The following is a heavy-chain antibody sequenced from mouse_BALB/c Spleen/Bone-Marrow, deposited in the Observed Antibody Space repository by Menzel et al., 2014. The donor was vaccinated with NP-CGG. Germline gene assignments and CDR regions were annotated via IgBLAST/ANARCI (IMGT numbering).Heavy chain of an antibody. V-gene: IGHV1-22*01. CDR3: ARRIPYGYAMDY. J-gene: IGHJ4*01. CDR2: INPNNGGT. Sequence: VQLQQSGPELVKPGASVKISCKTFGYTFTEYTMHWVKQCHGKSLEWIGTINPNNGGTSYNQKFKGKATLTVDKSSSTAYMELRSLTSEGSAVYYCARRIPYGYAMDYWGQGTSVTVSS. D-gene: IGHD2-2*01. CDR1: GYTFTEYT.